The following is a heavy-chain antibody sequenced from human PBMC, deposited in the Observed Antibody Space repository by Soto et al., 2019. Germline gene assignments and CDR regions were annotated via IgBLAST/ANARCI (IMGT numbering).Heavy chain of an antibody. J-gene: IGHJ4*02. CDR3: AKGPEQLVHGVFDY. Sequence: LRLSCAASGFTLSSYVMTWVRQAPGKGLEWVSGIDAGGGGTYYADSVKGRFTISRDNSKDTLYLQMNSLRAEDTAVYYCAKGPEQLVHGVFDYWGQGTLVTVSS. CDR1: GFTLSSYV. CDR2: IDAGGGGT. V-gene: IGHV3-23*01. D-gene: IGHD6-6*01.